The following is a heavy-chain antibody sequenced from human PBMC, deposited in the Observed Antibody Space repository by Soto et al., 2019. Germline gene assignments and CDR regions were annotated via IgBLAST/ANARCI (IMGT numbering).Heavy chain of an antibody. CDR1: GGSFSGYY. Sequence: SETLSLTCAVYGGSFSGYYWSWIRQPPGKGLEWIGEINQSGSTNYNPSLKSRVTISVDTSKNQFSLKLSSVTAADTAVYYCARHTLFRAFDYWGQGTLVTVSS. V-gene: IGHV4-34*01. CDR2: INQSGST. J-gene: IGHJ4*02. D-gene: IGHD2-21*01. CDR3: ARHTLFRAFDY.